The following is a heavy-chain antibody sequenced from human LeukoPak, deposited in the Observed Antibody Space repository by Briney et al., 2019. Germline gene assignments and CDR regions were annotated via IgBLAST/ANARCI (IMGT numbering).Heavy chain of an antibody. J-gene: IGHJ6*04. CDR2: INAGNGNT. V-gene: IGHV1-3*01. CDR1: GYTFTSYA. Sequence: ASVKVSCKASGYTFTSYAMHWVRQAPGQRLEWMGWINAGNGNTKYSQKFQGRATITRDTSASTAYMELSSLRSEDTAVYYCAREYEDIVVVPAGGYYGMGVWGKGTTVTVSS. CDR3: AREYEDIVVVPAGGYYGMGV. D-gene: IGHD2-2*01.